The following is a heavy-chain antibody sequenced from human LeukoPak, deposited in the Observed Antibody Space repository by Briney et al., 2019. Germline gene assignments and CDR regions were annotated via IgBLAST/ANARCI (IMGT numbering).Heavy chain of an antibody. Sequence: PSETLSLTCSVSGGSISSSYWSWIRQAPGKGPEWIGYIFYTGSNDYSPSLKSRVTISVDTSKNQFSLDLNSVTAADTAVYYCAREYCTSTTCSDAFEIWGQGTMVTVS. J-gene: IGHJ3*02. CDR1: GGSISSSY. V-gene: IGHV4-59*12. CDR3: AREYCTSTTCSDAFEI. CDR2: IFYTGSN. D-gene: IGHD2-2*01.